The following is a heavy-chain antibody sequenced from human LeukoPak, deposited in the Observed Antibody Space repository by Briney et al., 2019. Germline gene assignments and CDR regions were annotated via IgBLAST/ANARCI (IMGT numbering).Heavy chain of an antibody. CDR2: ISWNSGSI. CDR3: AKDSSGWLSYFDY. J-gene: IGHJ4*02. CDR1: GFTFDDYA. V-gene: IGHV3-9*01. Sequence: GGSLRLSCAASGFTFDDYAMHWVRRAPGKGLEWVSGISWNSGSIGYADSVKGRFTISRDNAKNSLYLQMNSLRAEDTALYYCAKDSSGWLSYFDYWGQGTLVTVSS. D-gene: IGHD6-19*01.